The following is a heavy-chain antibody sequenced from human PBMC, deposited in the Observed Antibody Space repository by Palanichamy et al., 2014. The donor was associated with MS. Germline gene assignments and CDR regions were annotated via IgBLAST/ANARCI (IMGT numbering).Heavy chain of an antibody. J-gene: IGHJ4*02. CDR1: GYTFAGSY. CDR2: INPKGGGT. Sequence: QVQLVQSGAEVKKPGASVKVSCRASGYTFAGSYMHWVRQAPGQGLEWMGWINPKGGGTNYAQNFQGRVTMTRDTSINTAYMELGNLRSDDTALYYCAGAGGLYGDYVIAYWGQGVLLTVSS. D-gene: IGHD4-17*01. V-gene: IGHV1-2*02. CDR3: AGAGGLYGDYVIAY.